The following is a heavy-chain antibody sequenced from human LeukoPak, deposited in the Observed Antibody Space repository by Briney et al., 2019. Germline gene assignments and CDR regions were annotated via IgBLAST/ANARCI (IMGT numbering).Heavy chain of an antibody. V-gene: IGHV1-46*01. CDR3: ARSFRQQLGDTYYYYMDV. CDR2: INPSGGST. Sequence: GASVKVSCKASGYTFTSYYMHWVRQAPGQGLEWMGIINPSGGSTSYAQKFQGRVTMTRDMSTSTDYMELSSLRSEDTAVYYCARSFRQQLGDTYYYYMDVWGKGTTVTISS. D-gene: IGHD6-13*01. CDR1: GYTFTSYY. J-gene: IGHJ6*03.